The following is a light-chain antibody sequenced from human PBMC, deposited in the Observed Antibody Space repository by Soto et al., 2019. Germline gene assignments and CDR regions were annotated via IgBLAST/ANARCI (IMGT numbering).Light chain of an antibody. J-gene: IGKJ5*01. CDR1: QGISNY. CDR2: VAS. CDR3: QHLDSYPIT. V-gene: IGKV1-9*01. Sequence: DIQLTQSPSFLSASVGDRVTITCRASQGISNYVLWYQQKPGKAPKLLIYVASTLQSGVASRFSGSGSGTEFTLTISSVQPEDFAIYYCQHLDSYPITFGQGTRLEIK.